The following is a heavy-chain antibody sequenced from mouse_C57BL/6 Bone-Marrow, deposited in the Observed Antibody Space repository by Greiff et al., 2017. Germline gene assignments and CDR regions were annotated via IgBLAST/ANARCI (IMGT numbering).Heavy chain of an antibody. V-gene: IGHV1-62-2*01. CDR1: GYTFPEYT. J-gene: IGHJ4*01. CDR3: ARHEHGSSDYYAMDY. Sequence: QVQLKESGAELVKPGASVKLSCKASGYTFPEYTIHWVKQRSGQGLEWIGWFYPGSGSIKYNEKFKDNATLTADKSTSTVYMELSRLTSADSAVYFCARHEHGSSDYYAMDYWGQGTSVTVSS. CDR2: FYPGSGSI. D-gene: IGHD1-1*01.